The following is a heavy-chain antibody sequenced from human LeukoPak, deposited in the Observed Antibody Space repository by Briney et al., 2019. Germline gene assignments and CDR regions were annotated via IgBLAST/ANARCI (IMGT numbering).Heavy chain of an antibody. CDR1: GFIFSRFS. Sequence: TGGSLRLSCAASGFIFSRFSMSWVRQAPGKGLEWVSGIGSGGTTHYADSVKGRFTISRDNSKNTLYLQMNSLRVEDTAVYYCVKDLGRYRNNCFDYWGQGTLVTVSS. V-gene: IGHV3-23*01. J-gene: IGHJ4*02. CDR2: IGSGGTT. CDR3: VKDLGRYRNNCFDY. D-gene: IGHD1-26*01.